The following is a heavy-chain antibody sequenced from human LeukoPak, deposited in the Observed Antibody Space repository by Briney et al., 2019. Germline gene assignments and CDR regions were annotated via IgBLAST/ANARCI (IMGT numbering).Heavy chain of an antibody. D-gene: IGHD2-15*01. CDR3: AREDYCSGGSCYSGYFQH. CDR1: GNSISSYY. J-gene: IGHJ1*01. V-gene: IGHV4-59*01. Sequence: SETLSLTCTVSGNSISSYYWSWIRQPPGQGLEWIGYIHYSGSTNYNPSLKSRVTISVDTSKNQFSLKLSSVTAADTAVYYCAREDYCSGGSCYSGYFQHWGQGTLVTVSS. CDR2: IHYSGST.